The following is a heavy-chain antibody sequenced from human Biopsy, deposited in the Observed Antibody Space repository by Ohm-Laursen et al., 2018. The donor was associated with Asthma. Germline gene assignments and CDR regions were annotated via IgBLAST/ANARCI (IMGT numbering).Heavy chain of an antibody. D-gene: IGHD3-16*02. CDR2: IRSKANNQTT. CDR1: GLTFSGYP. Sequence: GSLRLSCTASGLTFSGYPMHWVRQTPGKGLEWVGRIRSKANNQTTAYAAAVEGRFSVSRDDSKGTEFLHMNRLKTDDTAVYFCTTGVIAAGDTNLDYWGRGILVTVSS. CDR3: TTGVIAAGDTNLDY. J-gene: IGHJ4*02. V-gene: IGHV3-73*01.